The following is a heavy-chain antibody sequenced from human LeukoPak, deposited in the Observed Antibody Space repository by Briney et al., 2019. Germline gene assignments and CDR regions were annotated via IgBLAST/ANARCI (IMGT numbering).Heavy chain of an antibody. D-gene: IGHD3-3*01. V-gene: IGHV4-34*01. CDR3: ARGPVLRFLEWLSQPYYFDY. J-gene: IGHJ4*02. CDR1: GGSFSGYY. Sequence: SETLSLACAVYGGSFSGYYWSWIRQPPGNGLEWIGEINHSGSTNYNPSLKSRVTISVDTSKNQFSLKLSSVTAADTAVYYCARGPVLRFLEWLSQPYYFDYWGQGTLVTVSS. CDR2: INHSGST.